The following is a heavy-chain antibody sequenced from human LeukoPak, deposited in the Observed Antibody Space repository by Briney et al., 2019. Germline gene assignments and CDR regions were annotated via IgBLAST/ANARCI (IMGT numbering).Heavy chain of an antibody. D-gene: IGHD4-17*01. CDR2: INHSGST. CDR1: GGSITSSSYC. V-gene: IGHV4-39*07. J-gene: IGHJ4*02. Sequence: SETLSLTCTVSGGSITSSSYCWGWIRQPPGKGLEWIGEINHSGSTNYNPSLKSRVTISVDTSKNQFSLKLSSVTAADTAVYYCARSLRGGDYWGQGTLVTVSS. CDR3: ARSLRGGDY.